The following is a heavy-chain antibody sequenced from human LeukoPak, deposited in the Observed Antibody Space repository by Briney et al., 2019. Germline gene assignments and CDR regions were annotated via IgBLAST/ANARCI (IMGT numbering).Heavy chain of an antibody. CDR3: AKSHNYYSDTNGYYTAFDI. J-gene: IGHJ3*02. D-gene: IGHD3-22*01. CDR1: GYSISSGYY. V-gene: IGHV4-38-2*01. Sequence: SETLSLTCAVSGYSISSGYYWGWIRQPPGRGLEWVGSIYHTGRTYYNSSLRSRVTISVDTSKNQFYLTLSSVTAADTAVYYCAKSHNYYSDTNGYYTAFDIWGQGTMVTVSS. CDR2: IYHTGRT.